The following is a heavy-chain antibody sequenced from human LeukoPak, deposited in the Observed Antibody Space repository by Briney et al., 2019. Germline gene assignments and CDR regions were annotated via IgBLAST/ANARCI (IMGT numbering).Heavy chain of an antibody. CDR2: ISGSGGST. D-gene: IGHD3-10*01. V-gene: IGHV3-23*01. J-gene: IGHJ4*02. Sequence: SGGSLRLSCAASGFTFSSYGMSWVRQAPGKGLEWVSAISGSGGSTYYADSVKGRFTISRDNSKNTLYLQMNSLRAEDTAVYYCAKDSSGELSFDYWGQGTLVTVSS. CDR1: GFTFSSYG. CDR3: AKDSSGELSFDY.